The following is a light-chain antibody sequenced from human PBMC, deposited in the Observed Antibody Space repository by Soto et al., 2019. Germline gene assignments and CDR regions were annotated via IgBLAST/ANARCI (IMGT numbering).Light chain of an antibody. CDR2: SIS. V-gene: IGKV3-20*01. CDR1: QSIASTF. Sequence: EIVLTQSPGTLSLSPGERATLSCRASQSIASTFLAWYQQKPGQAPRLLIYSISNRATGISDRFSGSGSGTDFTLTISRLEPEDFAVYFCQQFGSSVWTFGQGTKVE. CDR3: QQFGSSVWT. J-gene: IGKJ1*01.